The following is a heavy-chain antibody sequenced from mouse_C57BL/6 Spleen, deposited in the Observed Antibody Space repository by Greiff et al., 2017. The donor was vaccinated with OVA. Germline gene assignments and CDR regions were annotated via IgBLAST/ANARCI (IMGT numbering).Heavy chain of an antibody. CDR2: IYPGDGDT. CDR3: ARDRDYWFAY. Sequence: QVQLQQSGPELVKPGASVKISCKASGYAFSSSWMNWVKQRPGKGLEWIGRIYPGDGDTNYNGKFKGKATLTADKSSSTAYMQLSSLTSEDSAVYFCARDRDYWFAYWGQGTLVTVSA. J-gene: IGHJ3*01. V-gene: IGHV1-82*01. CDR1: GYAFSSSW. D-gene: IGHD2-13*01.